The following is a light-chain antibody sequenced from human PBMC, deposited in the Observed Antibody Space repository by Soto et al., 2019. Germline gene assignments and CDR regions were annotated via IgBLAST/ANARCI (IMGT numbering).Light chain of an antibody. CDR3: QQYKS. CDR1: QSLNND. Sequence: DIQMTQSPSTLSASVGDRVTITCRASQSLNNDLAWYQQKPGKAPKLLIYAASTLQSGVPSRFSGSGSGTDFTLTISCLQSEDFAVYYCQQYKSFGGGTKV. CDR2: AAS. J-gene: IGKJ4*01. V-gene: IGKV1-5*01.